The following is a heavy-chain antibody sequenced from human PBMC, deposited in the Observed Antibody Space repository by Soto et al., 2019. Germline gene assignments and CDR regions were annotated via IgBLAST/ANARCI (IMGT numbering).Heavy chain of an antibody. V-gene: IGHV3-23*01. D-gene: IGHD3-10*01. CDR1: GFTFSSYA. CDR2: ISGSGGSR. Sequence: EVQLLESGGGLVQPGGSLRLSCAASGFTFSSYAMSWVRQAPGKGLEWVSVISGSGGSRYYADSVKGRFTISRDNSKMTLYLQMNSLRAEDTAVYYCAKDTLLWLGDNLGVDYWGQGTLITVSS. J-gene: IGHJ4*02. CDR3: AKDTLLWLGDNLGVDY.